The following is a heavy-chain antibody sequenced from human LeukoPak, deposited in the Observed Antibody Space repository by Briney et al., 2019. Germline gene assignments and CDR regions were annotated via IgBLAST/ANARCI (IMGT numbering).Heavy chain of an antibody. CDR2: INPNSGGT. V-gene: IGHV1-2*02. CDR1: GYTFTGYY. CDR3: ARVALKYSGSYYGYYFDY. D-gene: IGHD1-26*01. Sequence: ASVKVSCRASGYTFTGYYMHWVRQAPGQGLEWMGWINPNSGGTNYAQKFQGRVTMTRDASISTAYMELSRLRSDDTAVYYCARVALKYSGSYYGYYFDYWGQGTLVTVSS. J-gene: IGHJ4*02.